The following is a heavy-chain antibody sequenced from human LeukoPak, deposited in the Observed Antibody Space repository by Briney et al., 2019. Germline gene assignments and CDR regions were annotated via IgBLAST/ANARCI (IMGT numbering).Heavy chain of an antibody. CDR1: GFTFSSYG. J-gene: IGHJ5*02. CDR2: ISGSGGST. D-gene: IGHD4-23*01. V-gene: IGHV3-23*01. Sequence: PGGSLRLSCAASGFTFSSYGMSWVRQAPGKGLEWVSAISGSGGSTYYADSVKGRFTISRDNSKNTLYLQMNSLRAEDTAVYYCAKDLFEATVVNPNWFDPWGQGTLVTVSS. CDR3: AKDLFEATVVNPNWFDP.